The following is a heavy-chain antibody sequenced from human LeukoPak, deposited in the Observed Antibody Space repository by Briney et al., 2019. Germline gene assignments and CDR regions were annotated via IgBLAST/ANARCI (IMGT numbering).Heavy chain of an antibody. D-gene: IGHD2-15*01. CDR3: AKGRTGVVLPARNS. CDR1: GFTFSSYA. J-gene: IGHJ4*02. V-gene: IGHV3-23*01. Sequence: GASLRLSCAASGFTFSSYAMSWVRQAPGKGLEWVSTISGSGDSTYYADSVKGRFTISRDNSKNTLYLQMNSRRADDTAVYDCAKGRTGVVLPARNSWVRVTPFTVSS. CDR2: ISGSGDST.